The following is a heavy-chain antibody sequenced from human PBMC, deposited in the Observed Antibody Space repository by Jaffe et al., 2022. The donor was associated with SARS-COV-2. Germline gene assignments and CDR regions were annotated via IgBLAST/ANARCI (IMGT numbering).Heavy chain of an antibody. D-gene: IGHD3-16*01. V-gene: IGHV4-59*08. CDR1: GGSISSYS. CDR3: TRHGGLSIMSFGMLSAFDI. Sequence: QVQLQESGPGLVKSSETLSLTCTVSGGSISSYSWSWVRRPPGKGLEWIGYLSYSGSTDYNTSLRGRVTISVDTSKNQFSLKLTSVTAADTALYYCTRHGGLSIMSFGMLSAFDIWGQGTMVTVSS. J-gene: IGHJ3*02. CDR2: LSYSGST.